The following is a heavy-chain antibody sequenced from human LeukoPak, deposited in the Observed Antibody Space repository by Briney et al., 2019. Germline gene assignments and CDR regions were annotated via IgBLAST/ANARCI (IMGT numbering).Heavy chain of an antibody. Sequence: PGGPLRLSCAASGFTFNDYYMSWIRQAPGKGLEWVSYISSSGSRIYYADSVKGRFTISRDNAKSSLYLQMNSLRAEDTAVYYCARDSRSVSYYMDVWGKGSAVTISS. CDR1: GFTFNDYY. V-gene: IGHV3-11*01. D-gene: IGHD3-3*01. CDR2: ISSSGSRI. J-gene: IGHJ6*03. CDR3: ARDSRSVSYYMDV.